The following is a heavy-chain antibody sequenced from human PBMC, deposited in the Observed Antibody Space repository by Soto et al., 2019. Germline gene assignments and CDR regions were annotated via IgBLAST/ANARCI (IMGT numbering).Heavy chain of an antibody. CDR2: INHSGST. CDR3: ARGITIFGVVDTLGYFDY. V-gene: IGHV4-34*01. CDR1: GGSFSGYY. D-gene: IGHD3-3*01. J-gene: IGHJ4*02. Sequence: LSLTCAVYGGSFSGYYWSWIRQPPGKGLEWIGEINHSGSTNYNPSLKSRVTISVDTSKNQFSLKLSSVTAADTAVYYCARGITIFGVVDTLGYFDYWGQGTLVTVSS.